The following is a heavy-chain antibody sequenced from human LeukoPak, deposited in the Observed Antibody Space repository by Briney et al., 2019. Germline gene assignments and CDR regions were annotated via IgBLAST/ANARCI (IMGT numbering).Heavy chain of an antibody. Sequence: GGSLRLSCAASGFTFSSYSMNWVRQAPGKGLEWVSYISSSSSTIYYADSVKGRFTISRDNAKNSLYLQMNSLRAEDTAVYYCARDYYDSSGYSPTYYYYMDVWGKGTTVTVSS. CDR3: ARDYYDSSGYSPTYYYYMDV. V-gene: IGHV3-48*01. D-gene: IGHD3-22*01. CDR2: ISSSSSTI. J-gene: IGHJ6*03. CDR1: GFTFSSYS.